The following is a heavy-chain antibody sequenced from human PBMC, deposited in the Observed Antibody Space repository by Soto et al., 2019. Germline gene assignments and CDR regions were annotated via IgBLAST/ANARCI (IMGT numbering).Heavy chain of an antibody. CDR1: GGSISSYY. J-gene: IGHJ5*02. Sequence: SETLSLTCTVSGGSISSYYWSWIRQPAGKGLEWIGRIYTSGSTNYNPSLKSRVTMSVDTSKNQFSLKLSSVTAADTAVYYCARDHYCSGGSCHNWFDPWGQGTRVTGAS. V-gene: IGHV4-4*07. D-gene: IGHD2-15*01. CDR3: ARDHYCSGGSCHNWFDP. CDR2: IYTSGST.